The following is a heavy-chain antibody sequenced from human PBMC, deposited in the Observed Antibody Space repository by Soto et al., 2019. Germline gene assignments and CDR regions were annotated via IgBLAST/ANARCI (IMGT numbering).Heavy chain of an antibody. CDR3: ARAYSGTYNDCFDP. V-gene: IGHV1-3*01. Sequence: ASVKVSCKASGYSFTNYPIDWVRQAPGQRLEWMGWIHPGNGKTEYARRFQGRVTSSGDTSASTVYMELSSLTSDDTAVYFCARAYSGTYNDCFDPWGQGTLVTVSS. CDR2: IHPGNGKT. CDR1: GYSFTNYP. J-gene: IGHJ5*02. D-gene: IGHD1-26*01.